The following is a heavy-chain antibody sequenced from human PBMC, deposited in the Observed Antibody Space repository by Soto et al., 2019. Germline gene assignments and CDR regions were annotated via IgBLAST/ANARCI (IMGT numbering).Heavy chain of an antibody. D-gene: IGHD2-15*01. CDR1: GFTFDDYA. CDR2: ISWNSGSI. V-gene: IGHV3-9*01. J-gene: IGHJ4*02. Sequence: EVQLVESGGGLVQPGRSLRLSCAASGFTFDDYAMHWVRQAPGKGLEWVSGISWNSGSIGYADSVKGRFTISRDNAKNSLYLQMNSRSAEDTALYYGAKDKPPLGGPGTYFDYWGQGTLVTVSS. CDR3: AKDKPPLGGPGTYFDY.